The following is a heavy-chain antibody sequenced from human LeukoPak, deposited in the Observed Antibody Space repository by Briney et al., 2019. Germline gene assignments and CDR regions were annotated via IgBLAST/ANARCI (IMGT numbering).Heavy chain of an antibody. D-gene: IGHD3-10*01. Sequence: GGSLRLSCAASGFTFSGYAMHWVRQAPGKGLEWVAVISYDGSNEYYADSVKGRFTISRDNSRNTLYLQMNSLSVEDTAVYYCARVGYYASGPFSYFDYWGQGTLVTVSS. J-gene: IGHJ4*02. CDR1: GFTFSGYA. V-gene: IGHV3-30-3*01. CDR2: ISYDGSNE. CDR3: ARVGYYASGPFSYFDY.